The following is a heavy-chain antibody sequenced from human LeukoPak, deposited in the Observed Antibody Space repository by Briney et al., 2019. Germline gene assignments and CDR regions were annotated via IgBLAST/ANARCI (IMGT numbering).Heavy chain of an antibody. V-gene: IGHV4-34*01. Sequence: SETLSLTCAVYGGSYNGYYWMWLPEPPGKGLEGIGEINHSGSTNYNPSRKRLVTIFLKVSSVTAADTAMYYCARHMLGAYNWFDPWGQGTLVTVSS. CDR3: ARHMLGAYNWFDP. CDR2: INHSGST. D-gene: IGHD3-10*02. CDR1: GGSYNGYY. J-gene: IGHJ5*02.